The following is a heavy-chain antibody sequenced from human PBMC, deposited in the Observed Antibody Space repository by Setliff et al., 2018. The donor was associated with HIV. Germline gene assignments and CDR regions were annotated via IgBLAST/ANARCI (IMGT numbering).Heavy chain of an antibody. CDR2: INPDSGDT. V-gene: IGHV1-2*02. CDR1: GYTFTGYF. D-gene: IGHD3-3*01. CDR3: ARDLGYDFWSGSMSLDY. J-gene: IGHJ4*02. Sequence: ASVKVSCKTSGYTFTGYFIHWVRQAPGQGLEWMGWINPDSGDTNYAQKFQGRVTMTRDTSISTAYMELTRLRSDDTAVYYCARDLGYDFWSGSMSLDYWGQGTLVTVSS.